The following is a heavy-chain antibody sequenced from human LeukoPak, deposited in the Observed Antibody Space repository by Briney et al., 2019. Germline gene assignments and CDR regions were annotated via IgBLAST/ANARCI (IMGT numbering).Heavy chain of an antibody. V-gene: IGHV3-23*01. J-gene: IGHJ6*02. CDR1: GFTFNNYW. CDR2: ISGSGGST. Sequence: GGSLRLSCAASGFTFNNYWMSWVRQAPGKGLEWVSAISGSGGSTYYADSVKGRFTISRDNFKNTLYLQMNSLRAEDTAVYYCAKDGVEHCSGGSCYSRYYGMDVWGQGTTVTVSS. CDR3: AKDGVEHCSGGSCYSRYYGMDV. D-gene: IGHD2-15*01.